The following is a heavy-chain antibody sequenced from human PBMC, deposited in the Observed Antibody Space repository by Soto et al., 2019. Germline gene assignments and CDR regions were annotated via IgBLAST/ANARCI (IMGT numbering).Heavy chain of an antibody. Sequence: QVQLQESGPGLVKPSGTLSLTCAVSGGSISSSNWWSWVRQPPGKGLGWIGEIYHSGSTNYNQYLKSRVTISVDKSKKQFSLKLSSVTAADTAVYYCARDRTSDQLLWIYYYGMDVWGQGTTVTVSS. J-gene: IGHJ6*02. CDR2: IYHSGST. D-gene: IGHD2-2*01. CDR1: GGSISSSNW. V-gene: IGHV4-4*02. CDR3: ARDRTSDQLLWIYYYGMDV.